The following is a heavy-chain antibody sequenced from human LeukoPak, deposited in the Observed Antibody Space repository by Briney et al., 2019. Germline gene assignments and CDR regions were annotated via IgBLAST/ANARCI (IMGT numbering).Heavy chain of an antibody. CDR1: GGSFNGDY. Sequence: NPSETLSLTCNVSGGSFNGDYWTWIRQPPGKGLEWIAEINHIGTTNHNPSLKSRVSVSTDTSKNQFFLRLTSVTAADTALYYCARLVVTAPQNHYYMDVWGEGTTVTVSS. J-gene: IGHJ6*03. CDR3: ARLVVTAPQNHYYMDV. CDR2: INHIGTT. V-gene: IGHV4-34*01. D-gene: IGHD2-21*02.